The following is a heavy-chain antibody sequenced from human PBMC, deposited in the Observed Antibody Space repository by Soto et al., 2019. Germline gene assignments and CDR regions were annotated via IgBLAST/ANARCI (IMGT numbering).Heavy chain of an antibody. CDR3: AKSPRVATIFDY. Sequence: GGSLRLSCAASGFTFDDYAMHWVRQAPGKGLEWVSGISWNSGSIGYADSVKGRFTISRDNAKNSLYLQMNSLRAEDTALYYCAKSPRVATIFDYWGQGTLVTVSS. J-gene: IGHJ4*02. D-gene: IGHD5-12*01. V-gene: IGHV3-9*01. CDR2: ISWNSGSI. CDR1: GFTFDDYA.